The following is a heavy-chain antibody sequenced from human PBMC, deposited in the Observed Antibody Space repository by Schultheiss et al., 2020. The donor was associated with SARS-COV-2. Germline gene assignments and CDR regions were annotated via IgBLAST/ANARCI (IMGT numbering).Heavy chain of an antibody. CDR3: ARDLPYCSSTSCFDAFDI. D-gene: IGHD2-2*01. J-gene: IGHJ3*02. CDR2: INPSGGST. V-gene: IGHV1-46*01. CDR1: GYTFTDYY. Sequence: ASVKISCKASGYTFTDYYMHWVRQAPGQGLEWMGIINPSGGSTSYAQKFQGRVTMTRDTSTSTVYMELSSLRSEDTAVYYCARDLPYCSSTSCFDAFDIWGQGTMVTVSS.